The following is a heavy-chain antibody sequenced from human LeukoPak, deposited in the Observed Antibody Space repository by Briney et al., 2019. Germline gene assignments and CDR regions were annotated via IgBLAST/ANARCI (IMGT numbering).Heavy chain of an antibody. CDR2: INPSGGST. V-gene: IGHV1-46*01. CDR3: ASLVVPAAILDYGMDV. D-gene: IGHD2-2*01. Sequence: GASVEVSCKASGYTFTSYYMHWVRQAPGQGLEWMGIINPSGGSTSYAQKFQGRVTMTRDTSTSTVYMELSSLRSEDTAVYYCASLVVPAAILDYGMDVWGQGTTVTVSS. CDR1: GYTFTSYY. J-gene: IGHJ6*02.